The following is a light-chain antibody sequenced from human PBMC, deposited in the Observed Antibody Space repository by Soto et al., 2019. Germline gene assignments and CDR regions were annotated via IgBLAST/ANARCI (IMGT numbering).Light chain of an antibody. Sequence: DIQMTQSPSSLSASVGDRVTITCRASQSIVTYLNWYLQKPGKAPKLLIYAASNLQSGVPPRFSGSGSRTDFTLTISSLQPEDFATYFCQQSYSTPPWTFGQGTKVEIK. CDR2: AAS. J-gene: IGKJ1*01. CDR1: QSIVTY. CDR3: QQSYSTPPWT. V-gene: IGKV1-39*01.